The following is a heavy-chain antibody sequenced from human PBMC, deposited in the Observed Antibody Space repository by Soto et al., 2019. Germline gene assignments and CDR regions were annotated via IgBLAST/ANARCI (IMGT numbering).Heavy chain of an antibody. CDR2: VYPDDSDI. V-gene: IGHV5-51*01. CDR3: ARHFDSSGYYPDY. D-gene: IGHD3-22*01. CDR1: GYRFTSYW. J-gene: IGHJ4*02. Sequence: GESLKISCKGSGYRFTSYWIAWVRQMPGKGLEWVGIVYPDDSDIRYSPSSQGQVTISADRSNSTAYLQWRSLKASDTAIYFCARHFDSSGYYPDYWGQGTQVTVSS.